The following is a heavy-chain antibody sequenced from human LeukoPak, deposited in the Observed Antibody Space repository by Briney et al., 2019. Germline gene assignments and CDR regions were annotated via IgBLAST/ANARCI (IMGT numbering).Heavy chain of an antibody. CDR1: GGSISSSSYY. CDR3: ARHFSPQLRYFDWLLSPSDY. CDR2: IYYSGST. J-gene: IGHJ4*02. Sequence: SETLSLTCTVSGGSISSSSYYWGWIRQPPGKGLEWIGSIYYSGSTYYNPSLKSRVTISVDTSKNQFSLKLSSVTAADTAVYYCARHFSPQLRYFDWLLSPSDYWGQGTLVTVSS. V-gene: IGHV4-39*01. D-gene: IGHD3-9*01.